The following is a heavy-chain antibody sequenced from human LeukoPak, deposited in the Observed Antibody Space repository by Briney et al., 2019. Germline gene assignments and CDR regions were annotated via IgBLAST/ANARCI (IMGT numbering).Heavy chain of an antibody. D-gene: IGHD4-17*01. J-gene: IGHJ6*03. Sequence: GRSLRLSCAASGFTFDDYAMHWVRQAPGKGLEWVSGISWNSGSIGYADSVKGRFTISRDNAKNSLYLQMNSLGAEDTALYYCAKDSTVSPFYYYYMNVWGKGTTVTVSS. CDR2: ISWNSGSI. CDR1: GFTFDDYA. CDR3: AKDSTVSPFYYYYMNV. V-gene: IGHV3-9*01.